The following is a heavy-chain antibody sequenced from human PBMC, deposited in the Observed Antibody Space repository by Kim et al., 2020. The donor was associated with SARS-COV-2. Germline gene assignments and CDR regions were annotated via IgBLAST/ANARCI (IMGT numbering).Heavy chain of an antibody. V-gene: IGHV4-59*09. D-gene: IGHD6-19*01. Sequence: NPTLTSRVTLSGDTAKNQFSLKLSSVTAADTAVYYCARGDSSGWYYFDYWGQGTLVTVSS. J-gene: IGHJ4*02. CDR3: ARGDSSGWYYFDY.